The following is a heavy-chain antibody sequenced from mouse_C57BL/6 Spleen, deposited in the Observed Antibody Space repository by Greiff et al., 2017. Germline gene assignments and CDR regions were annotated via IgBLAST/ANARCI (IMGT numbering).Heavy chain of an antibody. CDR1: GFTFSDYG. Sequence: EVMLVESGGGLVKPGGSLKLSCAASGFTFSDYGMHWVRQAPEKGLEWVAYISSGSSTIYYADTVKGRFTISRDNAKNTLFLQMTSLRSEDTAMYYCARPVYYYGSSYDGNAMDYWGQGTSVTVSS. V-gene: IGHV5-17*01. J-gene: IGHJ4*01. CDR2: ISSGSSTI. D-gene: IGHD1-1*01. CDR3: ARPVYYYGSSYDGNAMDY.